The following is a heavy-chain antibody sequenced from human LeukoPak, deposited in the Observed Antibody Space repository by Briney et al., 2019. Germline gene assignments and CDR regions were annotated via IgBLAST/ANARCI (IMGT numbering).Heavy chain of an antibody. V-gene: IGHV3-7*04. Sequence: PGGSLRLSRAASVFTFSKYWMRWVRQAPGKGREWGADIKEDGSGELYVDSVKGRFTISRDNAKNSLYLQMNSLRGEDTAVYYCARWTYSSGWFYDNWGQGTLVSVSS. J-gene: IGHJ4*02. CDR3: ARWTYSSGWFYDN. CDR1: VFTFSKYW. CDR2: IKEDGSGE. D-gene: IGHD6-19*01.